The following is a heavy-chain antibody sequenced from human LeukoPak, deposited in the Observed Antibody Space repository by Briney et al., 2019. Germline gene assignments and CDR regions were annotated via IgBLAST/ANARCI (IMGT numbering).Heavy chain of an antibody. V-gene: IGHV1-18*01. CDR3: ARGYRSDSSCYEPFDY. J-gene: IGHJ4*02. CDR1: XYTYTSXG. CDR2: IHSYNANS. D-gene: IGHD2-15*01. Sequence: GASVXXXXXXXXYTYTSXGXXWGRQXPGQXXEXMXWIHSYNANSNYAHNLQGRLTITTDTSTTTAHMELRSLRSDDTAVYYCARGYRSDSSCYEPFDYWGQGTLVTVSS.